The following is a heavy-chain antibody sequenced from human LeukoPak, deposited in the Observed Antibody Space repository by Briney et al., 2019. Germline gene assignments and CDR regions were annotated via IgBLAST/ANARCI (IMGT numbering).Heavy chain of an antibody. D-gene: IGHD6-13*01. Sequence: SETLSLTCAVYGGSFSGYYWSWIRQPPGKGLEWIGEINHSGSTNYNPSLKSRVTISVDTSKNQFSLKLSSVTAADTAVYYCARDTREGIAAAGNQRGFDPWGQGTLVTVSS. CDR1: GGSFSGYY. J-gene: IGHJ5*02. CDR2: INHSGST. V-gene: IGHV4-34*01. CDR3: ARDTREGIAAAGNQRGFDP.